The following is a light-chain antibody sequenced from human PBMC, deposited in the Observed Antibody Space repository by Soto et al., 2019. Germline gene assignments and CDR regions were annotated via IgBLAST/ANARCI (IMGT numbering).Light chain of an antibody. CDR1: SSDVGSYNL. CDR2: EGS. J-gene: IGLJ2*01. CDR3: CSYAGSDVI. V-gene: IGLV2-23*01. Sequence: QSALTQPASVSGSPGQSITIYCTGTSSDVGSYNLVSWYQQHPGKAPKLMIYEGSKRPSGVSNRFSGSKSGNTASLTITGIQAEDEADYYCCSYAGSDVIFGGRTKVTVL.